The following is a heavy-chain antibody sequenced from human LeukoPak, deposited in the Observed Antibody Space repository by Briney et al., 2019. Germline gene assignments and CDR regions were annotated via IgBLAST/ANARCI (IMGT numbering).Heavy chain of an antibody. J-gene: IGHJ4*02. CDR1: GFTFSSYG. D-gene: IGHD3-10*01. Sequence: GGSLRLSCAASGFTFSSYGMHWVRQAPGKGLEWVAVIWYDGSNKYYADSVKGRFTISRDNAKNSLYLQMSSLRDEDTAVYYCARDGVLWFGELFPDYWGQGTLVTVSS. V-gene: IGHV3-33*01. CDR2: IWYDGSNK. CDR3: ARDGVLWFGELFPDY.